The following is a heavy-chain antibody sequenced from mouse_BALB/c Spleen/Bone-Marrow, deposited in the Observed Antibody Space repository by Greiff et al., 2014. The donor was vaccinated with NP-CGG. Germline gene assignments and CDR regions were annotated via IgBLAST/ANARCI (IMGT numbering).Heavy chain of an antibody. CDR1: GYAFSSYW. D-gene: IGHD1-1*01. V-gene: IGHV1-80*01. CDR2: IYPGDGDT. Sequence: ESGAELVRPGPSVKISCKASGYAFSSYWMNWVKQRPGQGLEWIGQIYPGDGDTNYNGKFKGKATLTADKSSSTAYMQLSSLTSEDSAVYFCARDYYGSRYYFDYWGQGTTLTVSS. J-gene: IGHJ2*01. CDR3: ARDYYGSRYYFDY.